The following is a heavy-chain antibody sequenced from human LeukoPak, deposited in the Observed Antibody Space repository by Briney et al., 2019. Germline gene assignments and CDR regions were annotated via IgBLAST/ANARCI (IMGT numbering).Heavy chain of an antibody. CDR1: GASISSYY. D-gene: IGHD2-15*01. CDR3: ARAGYCSGGSCSHYYGVDV. V-gene: IGHV4-59*01. Sequence: SETLSLTCTVSGASISSYYWSWIRQPPGKALEWIGYIYYSGNTNYNPSLKSRVTISVDTSNSQFSLRLSSVTAADTAVYYCARAGYCSGGSCSHYYGVDVWGQGTTVTVS. J-gene: IGHJ6*02. CDR2: IYYSGNT.